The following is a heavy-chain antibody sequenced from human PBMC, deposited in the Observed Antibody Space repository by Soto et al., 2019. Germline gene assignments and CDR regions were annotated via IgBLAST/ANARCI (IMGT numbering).Heavy chain of an antibody. Sequence: EVQLLESGGDLVQPGGSLRLSCAASGFTFINYAMSWVRQAPGLGLEWVSSISGSGGRADYADSVRGRFTISRDNSKKTLSLQMNSLRADDTAIYYCAKYYASGSYYLFDSWGQGTLVTVSS. CDR3: AKYYASGSYYLFDS. V-gene: IGHV3-23*01. D-gene: IGHD3-10*01. CDR2: ISGSGGRA. J-gene: IGHJ4*02. CDR1: GFTFINYA.